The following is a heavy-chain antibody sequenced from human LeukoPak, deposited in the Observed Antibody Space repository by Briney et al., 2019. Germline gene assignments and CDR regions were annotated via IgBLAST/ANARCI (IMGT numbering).Heavy chain of an antibody. CDR2: IYTSGST. D-gene: IGHD3-10*01. J-gene: IGHJ3*02. CDR1: GGSISSHY. V-gene: IGHV4-4*07. CDR3: ARASITRVAFDI. Sequence: KPSETLSLTCTVSGGSISSHYWSWIRQPAGKGLEWIGRIYTSGSTNYNPSLKSRVTMSVDTSKNQFSLKQNSVTAADTAVYYCARASITRVAFDIWGQGTMVTVSS.